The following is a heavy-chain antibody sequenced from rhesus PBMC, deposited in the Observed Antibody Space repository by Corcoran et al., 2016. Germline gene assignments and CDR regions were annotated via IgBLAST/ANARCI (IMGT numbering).Heavy chain of an antibody. J-gene: IGHJ4*01. D-gene: IGHD6-37*01. CDR2: IYGSSGST. CDR1: GGSISSGYD. Sequence: QVQLQESGPGVVTPSETLSLTCAVSGGSISSGYDWSWIRQPPGKGLEWIGYIYGSSGSTNYNPSLKNRVTMSKDSSKNQFSLKLSSVTAADTAVYYCARDVAGYFDYWGQGVLVTVSS. CDR3: ARDVAGYFDY. V-gene: IGHV4-76*01.